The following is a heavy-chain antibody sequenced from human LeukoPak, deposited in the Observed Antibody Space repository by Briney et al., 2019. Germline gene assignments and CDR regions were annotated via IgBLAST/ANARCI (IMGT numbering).Heavy chain of an antibody. D-gene: IGHD6-25*01. V-gene: IGHV3-30*18. CDR1: GFTFSSYG. J-gene: IGHJ6*02. CDR3: AKDLVSSGGYYYYGRDV. CDR2: ISYDGSNK. Sequence: GGSLRLSCAASGFTFSSYGMHWVRQAPGKGLEWVAVISYDGSNKYYADSVKGRFTISRDNSKNTLYLQMNSLRAEDTAVYYCAKDLVSSGGYYYYGRDVGGQGPRVTVSS.